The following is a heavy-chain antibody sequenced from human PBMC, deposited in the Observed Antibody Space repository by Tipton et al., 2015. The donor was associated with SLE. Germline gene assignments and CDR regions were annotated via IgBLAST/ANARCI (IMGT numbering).Heavy chain of an antibody. Sequence: TLSLTCTVSGGSINSGDFYWSWIRQSPGKGLEWIGYIYHSGTTYYNPSLKSRVTISVDTSKNQFSLKLSSVTAADTAVYYCARESSSGWYGLDYWGQGTLVTVSS. J-gene: IGHJ4*02. CDR2: IYHSGTT. CDR1: GGSINSGDFY. D-gene: IGHD6-19*01. V-gene: IGHV4-30-4*01. CDR3: ARESSSGWYGLDY.